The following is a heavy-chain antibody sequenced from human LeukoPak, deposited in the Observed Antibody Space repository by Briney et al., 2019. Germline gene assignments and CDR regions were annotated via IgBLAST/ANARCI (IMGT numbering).Heavy chain of an antibody. CDR3: ARSKRCGGDCYSDDY. J-gene: IGHJ4*02. Sequence: GGSLRLSCAASGFTFSSYSMNWVRQAPGKGLEWVANIKEDGSERYYVDSVKGRFTISRDNAKKSLYLQMNSLRAEDTAVYYCARSKRCGGDCYSDDYWGQGTLVTVSS. CDR1: GFTFSSYS. CDR2: IKEDGSER. V-gene: IGHV3-7*01. D-gene: IGHD2-21*02.